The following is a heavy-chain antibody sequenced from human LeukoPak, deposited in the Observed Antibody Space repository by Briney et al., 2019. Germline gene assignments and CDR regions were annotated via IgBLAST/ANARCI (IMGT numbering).Heavy chain of an antibody. CDR2: ISYDGSNK. CDR1: GFTFSSYG. CDR3: AKDPGSGWYYYYYGMDV. V-gene: IGHV3-30*18. J-gene: IGHJ6*02. Sequence: GGSLRLSCAASGFTFSSYGMHWVRQATGKGLEWVAVISYDGSNKYYADSVKGRFTISRDNSKNTLYLQMNSLRAEDTAVYYCAKDPGSGWYYYYYGMDVWGQGTTVTVSS. D-gene: IGHD6-19*01.